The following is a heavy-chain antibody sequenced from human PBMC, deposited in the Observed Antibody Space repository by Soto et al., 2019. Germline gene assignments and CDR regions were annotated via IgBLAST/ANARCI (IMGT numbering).Heavy chain of an antibody. CDR2: INPSGGST. V-gene: IGHV1-46*01. D-gene: IGHD2-15*01. J-gene: IGHJ4*02. Sequence: ASVKVSCKASGYTFTSYYMHWVRQAPGQGLEWMGIINPSGGSTSYAQKFQGRVTMTRDTSTSTVYMELSSLRSDDTAVYYCASPLYCSGGSCYFGYWGQGTLVTVSS. CDR1: GYTFTSYY. CDR3: ASPLYCSGGSCYFGY.